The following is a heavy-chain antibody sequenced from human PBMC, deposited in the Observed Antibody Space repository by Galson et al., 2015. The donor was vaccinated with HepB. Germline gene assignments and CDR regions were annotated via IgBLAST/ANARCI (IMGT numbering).Heavy chain of an antibody. CDR2: ISYDGSNK. Sequence: SLRLSCAASGFTFSSYAMHWVRQAPGKGLEWVAVISYDGSNKYYADSVKGRFTISRDNSKNTLYLQMNSLRAEDTAVYYCARGDIVVVVAANLYDYWGQGTLVTVSS. CDR3: ARGDIVVVVAANLYDY. J-gene: IGHJ4*02. V-gene: IGHV3-30*04. CDR1: GFTFSSYA. D-gene: IGHD2-15*01.